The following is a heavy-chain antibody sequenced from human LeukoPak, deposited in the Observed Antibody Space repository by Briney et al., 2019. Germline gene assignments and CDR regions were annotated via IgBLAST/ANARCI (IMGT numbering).Heavy chain of an antibody. V-gene: IGHV3-30*18. D-gene: IGHD3-3*01. Sequence: PGGSLRLSCAASGFTFSNYWMSWVRQAPGKGLEWVAVISYDGSNKYYADSVKGRFTISRDNSKNTLYLQMNSLRAEDTAVYYCAKDNDFWSGYFDYWGQGTLVTVSS. CDR2: ISYDGSNK. CDR1: GFTFSNYW. J-gene: IGHJ4*02. CDR3: AKDNDFWSGYFDY.